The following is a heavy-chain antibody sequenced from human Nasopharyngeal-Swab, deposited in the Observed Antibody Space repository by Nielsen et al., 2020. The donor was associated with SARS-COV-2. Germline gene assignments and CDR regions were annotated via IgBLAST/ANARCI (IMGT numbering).Heavy chain of an antibody. J-gene: IGHJ5*02. V-gene: IGHV3-7*03. CDR2: IKQDGSEK. D-gene: IGHD3-10*01. Sequence: GESLKISCAASGFTFSSYWMSWVRQAPGKGLEWVANIKQDGSEKYYVDSVKGRFTISRDNAKNSLYLQMNSLRAEDTAVYYCARDPITMVQGGLNWFDPWGQGTLVTVS. CDR3: ARDPITMVQGGLNWFDP. CDR1: GFTFSSYW.